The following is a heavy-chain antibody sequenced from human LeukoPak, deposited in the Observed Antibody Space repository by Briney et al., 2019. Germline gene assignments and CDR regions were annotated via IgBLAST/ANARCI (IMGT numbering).Heavy chain of an antibody. CDR3: AKNTDYGDYFDC. CDR2: ISCSGGST. D-gene: IGHD4-17*01. J-gene: IGHJ4*02. V-gene: IGHV3-23*01. Sequence: PGGSLRLSCAASGFTFSSYVMSWVRQAPGEGLEWVSAISCSGGSTYYADSVKGRFTISRDNSKNTLFLQMNSLRAEDTAVYYCAKNTDYGDYFDCWGQGTLVTVSS. CDR1: GFTFSSYV.